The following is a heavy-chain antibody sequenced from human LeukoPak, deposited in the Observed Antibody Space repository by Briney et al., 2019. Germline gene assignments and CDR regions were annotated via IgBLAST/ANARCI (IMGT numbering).Heavy chain of an antibody. CDR1: GYTFTSYG. D-gene: IGHD6-13*01. CDR2: ISAYNGNT. CDR3: ARIPLAAAGTRVY. J-gene: IGHJ4*02. V-gene: IGHV1-18*01. Sequence: GASVKVSCKASGYTFTSYGISWVRQAPGQGLEWMGWISAYNGNTNYAQKFQGRVTMTRDTSISTAYMELSRLRSDDTAVYYCARIPLAAAGTRVYWGQGTLVTVSS.